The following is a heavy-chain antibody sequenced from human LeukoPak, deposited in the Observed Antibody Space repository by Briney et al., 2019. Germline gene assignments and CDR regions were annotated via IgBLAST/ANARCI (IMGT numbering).Heavy chain of an antibody. J-gene: IGHJ4*02. V-gene: IGHV7-4-1*02. CDR1: GYTFTSYA. CDR2: INTNTGNP. Sequence: ASVKVSCKASGYTFTSYAMNWVRQAPGQGLEWMGWINTNTGNPTYAQGFTGRFVFSLDTSVSTAYLQISSLKAEDTAVYYCARGHSSSWYVSVDDYWGQGTLVTVSS. CDR3: ARGHSSSWYVSVDDY. D-gene: IGHD6-13*01.